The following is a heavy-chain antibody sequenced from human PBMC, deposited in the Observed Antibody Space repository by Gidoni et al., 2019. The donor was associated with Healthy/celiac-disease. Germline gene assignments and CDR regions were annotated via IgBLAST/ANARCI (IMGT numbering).Heavy chain of an antibody. Sequence: QVQLQESGPGLLKPSGTPSLTCAASGGSISSSNWWSWVRQPPGNGLEWMGEIYHSASTNYNPSLKSRVTISVDKSKNQFALKLSSVTAADTAVYYCARVASASPLDYWGQGTLVTVSS. D-gene: IGHD6-25*01. CDR1: GGSISSSNW. J-gene: IGHJ4*02. V-gene: IGHV4-4*02. CDR3: ARVASASPLDY. CDR2: IYHSAST.